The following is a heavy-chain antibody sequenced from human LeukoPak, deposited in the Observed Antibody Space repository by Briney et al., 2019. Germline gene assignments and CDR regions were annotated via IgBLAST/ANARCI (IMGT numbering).Heavy chain of an antibody. CDR3: ARGYNWGSPTRNFYYLDV. Sequence: SETLSLTCTVSGGSISSSSYYWGWIRQPQGKGLEWIGSIYYSGSVYYNPSLKSRVTVSVDTSKNQFSLKLRSVTAADTAVYYCARGYNWGSPTRNFYYLDVWGKGTTVTVSS. CDR2: IYYSGSV. D-gene: IGHD7-27*01. J-gene: IGHJ6*03. CDR1: GGSISSSSYY. V-gene: IGHV4-39*07.